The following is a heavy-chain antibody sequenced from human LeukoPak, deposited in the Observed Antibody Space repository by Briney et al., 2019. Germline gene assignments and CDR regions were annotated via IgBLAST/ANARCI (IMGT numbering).Heavy chain of an antibody. D-gene: IGHD6-19*01. V-gene: IGHV3-23*01. Sequence: GGSLRLSCAASGFAFSSFAMGWVRQSPGKGLEWLSTINGGGNTTFYADSAKGRFTISRDNSKNTLYLHMDSLRPDDTAIYYCTKELHVAVAVADYYYFYMDVWGRGTAVTVSS. CDR3: TKELHVAVAVADYYYFYMDV. CDR1: GFAFSSFA. J-gene: IGHJ6*03. CDR2: INGGGNTT.